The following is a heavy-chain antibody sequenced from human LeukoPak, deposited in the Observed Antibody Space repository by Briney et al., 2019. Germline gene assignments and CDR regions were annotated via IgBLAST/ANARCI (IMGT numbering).Heavy chain of an antibody. D-gene: IGHD5-24*01. Sequence: PGGSLRLSCAASGFTFSTYEMNWVRQAPGKGLAWVSHISSSGSTTYYADSVKGRFTISRDNAKNSLYLQMNSLRAEDTAVYYCASPQYYFDYWGQGTLVTVSS. CDR2: ISSSGSTT. J-gene: IGHJ4*02. CDR3: ASPQYYFDY. V-gene: IGHV3-48*03. CDR1: GFTFSTYE.